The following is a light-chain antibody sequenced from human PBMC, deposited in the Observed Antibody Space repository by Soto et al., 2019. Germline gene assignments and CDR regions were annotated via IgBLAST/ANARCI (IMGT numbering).Light chain of an antibody. CDR1: SSDVGGYNY. CDR3: SSYTSSFKLAV. CDR2: DVS. V-gene: IGLV2-14*03. Sequence: LTQPASVSGSPVQSITIFGTGTSSDVGGYNYVSWYQQHPGSAPKLMIYDVSSRPSGVSNRFSGSKSGNTASLTISGLQAEDEADYYCSSYTSSFKLAVFGSGTKVTVL. J-gene: IGLJ1*01.